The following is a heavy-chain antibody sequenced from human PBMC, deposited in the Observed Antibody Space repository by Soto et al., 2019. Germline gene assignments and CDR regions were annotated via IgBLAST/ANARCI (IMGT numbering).Heavy chain of an antibody. Sequence: QVQLQESGPGLVKPSETLSLTCTVSGGSISSYYWSWIRQPPGKGLEWIGYIYYSGSTNYNPSLKSRVTLSVDRSKNQCSLKLSSVTAADTAVYYCASSEWELRGADYWGQGTLVTVSS. J-gene: IGHJ4*02. CDR1: GGSISSYY. CDR3: ASSEWELRGADY. V-gene: IGHV4-59*01. D-gene: IGHD1-26*01. CDR2: IYYSGST.